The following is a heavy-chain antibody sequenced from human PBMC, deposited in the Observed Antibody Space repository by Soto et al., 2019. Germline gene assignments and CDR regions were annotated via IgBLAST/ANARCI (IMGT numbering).Heavy chain of an antibody. D-gene: IGHD2-21*02. V-gene: IGHV3-30*18. CDR1: GFTFSSYG. CDR2: ISYDGSNK. Sequence: PGGSLRLSCAASGFTFSSYGMHWVRQAPGKGLEWVAVISYDGSNKYYADSVKGRFTISRDNSKNTLYLQMNSLRAEDTAVYYCAKISSWGDPSAYYYYYGMDVWGQGTTVTVSS. CDR3: AKISSWGDPSAYYYYYGMDV. J-gene: IGHJ6*02.